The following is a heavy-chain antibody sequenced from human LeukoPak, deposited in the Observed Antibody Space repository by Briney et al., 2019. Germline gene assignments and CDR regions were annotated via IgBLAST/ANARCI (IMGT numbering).Heavy chain of an antibody. CDR3: ARGGAFDI. CDR1: GFTFSSYA. D-gene: IGHD5-12*01. Sequence: PGRSLRLSCAASGFTFSSYAMHWVRQAPGKGLEWVAVISYDGSNKYYADSVKGRFTISRDNSKNTLYLQMNSLRAEDTAAYYCARGGAFDIWGQGTMVTVSS. J-gene: IGHJ3*02. V-gene: IGHV3-30-3*01. CDR2: ISYDGSNK.